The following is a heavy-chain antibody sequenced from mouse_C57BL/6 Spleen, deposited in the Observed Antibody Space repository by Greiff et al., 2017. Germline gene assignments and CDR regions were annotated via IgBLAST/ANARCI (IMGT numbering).Heavy chain of an antibody. Sequence: EVKLMESGGGLVQPGGSMKLSCVASGFTFSNYWMNWVRQSPEKGLEWVAQIRLKSDNYATHYAESVKGRFTISRDDSKSSVYLQMNNLRAEDTGIYYCTAEKINPFAYWGQGTLVTVSA. D-gene: IGHD2-4*01. CDR3: TAEKINPFAY. CDR1: GFTFSNYW. V-gene: IGHV6-3*01. CDR2: IRLKSDNYAT. J-gene: IGHJ3*01.